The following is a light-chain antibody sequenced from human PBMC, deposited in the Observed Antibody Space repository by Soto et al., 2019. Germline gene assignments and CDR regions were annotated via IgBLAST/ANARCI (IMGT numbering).Light chain of an antibody. J-gene: IGLJ3*02. CDR1: SGHSRNI. Sequence: QPVLTQSSSASASLGSSVKLTCTLSSGHSRNIIAWHQQQPGKAPRYLMKLEDSGNYNKGSGVPDRFSGSSSGADRYFTISNLQFEDEADYYCETWDTNTRVFGGGTKRTVL. V-gene: IGLV4-60*02. CDR2: LEDSGNY. CDR3: ETWDTNTRV.